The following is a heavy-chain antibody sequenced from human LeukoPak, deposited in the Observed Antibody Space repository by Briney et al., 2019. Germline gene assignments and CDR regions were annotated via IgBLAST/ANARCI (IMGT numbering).Heavy chain of an antibody. D-gene: IGHD1-26*01. CDR1: GDSIRSYY. Sequence: SETLSLTCTVSGDSIRSYYWSWIRQPPGKGLEWIGYVFSTGSTSYNPSLKGRVTMSVDTSKNQVSLNLTSVTAADTAVYYCSRESGPFSPFGFWGQGTLVSVHS. J-gene: IGHJ4*02. V-gene: IGHV4-59*12. CDR2: VFSTGST. CDR3: SRESGPFSPFGF.